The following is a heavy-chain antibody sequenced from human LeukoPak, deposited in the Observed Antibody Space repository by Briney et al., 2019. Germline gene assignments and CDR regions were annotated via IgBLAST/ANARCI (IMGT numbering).Heavy chain of an antibody. V-gene: IGHV4-39*07. Sequence: SETLSLTCTVSGGSISSSSYYWGWIRQPPGKGLEWIGSIYYSGSNYYNPSLKSRFTISVDTSKNQFSLKLSSVTAADTAVYYCTRGSIAYYYMDVWGKGTTVTISS. CDR1: GGSISSSSYY. J-gene: IGHJ6*03. CDR3: TRGSIAYYYMDV. D-gene: IGHD3-22*01. CDR2: IYYSGSN.